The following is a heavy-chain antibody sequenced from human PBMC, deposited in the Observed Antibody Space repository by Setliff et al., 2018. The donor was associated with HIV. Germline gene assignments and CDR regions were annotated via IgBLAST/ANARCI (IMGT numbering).Heavy chain of an antibody. CDR3: AKEGSWNDDSGAFNI. Sequence: SETLSLTCSVSGGSMSRVYWTWIRQPPGKGLEWIGYVSASGTTKYNPSLQSRVTISGDSSKSQFSLRLSSVTAADTAVYYCAKEGSWNDDSGAFNIWGQGTMVTRLL. CDR1: GGSMSRVY. J-gene: IGHJ3*02. D-gene: IGHD1-1*01. V-gene: IGHV4-4*08. CDR2: VSASGTT.